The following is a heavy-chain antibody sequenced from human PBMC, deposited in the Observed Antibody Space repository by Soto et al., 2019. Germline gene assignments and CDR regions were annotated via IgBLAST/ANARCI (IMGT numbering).Heavy chain of an antibody. Sequence: ASVKVSCKASGGTFSSYAISWVRQAPGQGLEWMGGIIPIFGTANYAQKFQGRVTITADESTSTAYMELSSLGSEDTAVYYCARDPIRGQQLVHAFDIWGQGTMVTVSS. CDR3: ARDPIRGQQLVHAFDI. CDR1: GGTFSSYA. D-gene: IGHD6-13*01. V-gene: IGHV1-69*13. CDR2: IIPIFGTA. J-gene: IGHJ3*02.